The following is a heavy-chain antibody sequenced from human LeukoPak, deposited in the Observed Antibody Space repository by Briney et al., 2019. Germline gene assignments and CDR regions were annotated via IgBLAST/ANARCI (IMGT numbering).Heavy chain of an antibody. CDR2: ITTSSTYI. V-gene: IGHV3-21*01. CDR3: ARDPYSGSYGDYYYYYMDV. Sequence: GGSLRLSCAASGFSFSTYNMNWVRQAPGKGLEWVSSITTSSTYIYYADSVKGRFTISRDNAKNSLYLQMNSLRAEDTAVYYCARDPYSGSYGDYYYYYMDVWGKGTTVTISS. J-gene: IGHJ6*03. CDR1: GFSFSTYN. D-gene: IGHD1-26*01.